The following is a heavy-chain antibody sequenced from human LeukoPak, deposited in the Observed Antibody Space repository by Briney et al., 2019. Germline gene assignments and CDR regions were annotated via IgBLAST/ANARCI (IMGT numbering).Heavy chain of an antibody. D-gene: IGHD2-2*01. CDR3: ARGGRLIPTASFDY. CDR2: IYYTGST. Sequence: PSETLSLTCAVSGGSIISYYWSWIRQPPGKGLEWIGYIYYTGSTSYNPSLKSRVTLSVDTSKNQFSLKLSSVTAADTAVYHCARGGRLIPTASFDYWGQGTLVTVSS. V-gene: IGHV4-59*01. J-gene: IGHJ4*02. CDR1: GGSIISYY.